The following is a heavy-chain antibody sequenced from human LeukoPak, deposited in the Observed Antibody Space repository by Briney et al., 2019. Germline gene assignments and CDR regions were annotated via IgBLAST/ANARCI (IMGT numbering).Heavy chain of an antibody. D-gene: IGHD5-24*01. V-gene: IGHV1-46*01. CDR2: ISPSGAST. CDR3: ARDNSVRDEAWWFSP. CDR1: GYTFTSNY. J-gene: IGHJ5*02. Sequence: ASVKVSCKSFGYTFTSNYMHWVRHAPGQGPEWMGVISPSGASTTYAQTFQGRVTPTRDMSTSTDYLELSSLRSEDTAVYYCARDNSVRDEAWWFSPWGQGTLVTVSS.